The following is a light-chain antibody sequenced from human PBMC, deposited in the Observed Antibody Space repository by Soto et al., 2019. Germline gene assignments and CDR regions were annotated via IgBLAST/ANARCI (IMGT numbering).Light chain of an antibody. V-gene: IGKV2-30*01. CDR1: QRLVDSDGNTY. J-gene: IGKJ2*01. CDR2: KVS. Sequence: DVVMTQSPLSLPVTLGQPASISCRSSQRLVDSDGNTYLNWFQQRPGQSPRRLIYKVSSRDSGVPDRFSGSGSGDDFTLKISRVEAEDVGVYYCMHGTSWPYTFGQGTKLEI. CDR3: MHGTSWPYT.